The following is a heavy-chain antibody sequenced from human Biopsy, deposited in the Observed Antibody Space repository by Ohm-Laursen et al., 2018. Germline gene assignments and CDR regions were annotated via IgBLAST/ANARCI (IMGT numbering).Heavy chain of an antibody. V-gene: IGHV4-34*01. Sequence: GTLSLTCAVYGGSFSGYDWTWIRQPPGKGLEWVGEFSHTGTTIYNPSLKSRLTISVDKSKNHFSLRLTSVTAADTATYFCARGPYGDNAGAFDVWGQGTVVTVSS. D-gene: IGHD4/OR15-4a*01. J-gene: IGHJ3*01. CDR3: ARGPYGDNAGAFDV. CDR1: GGSFSGYD. CDR2: FSHTGTT.